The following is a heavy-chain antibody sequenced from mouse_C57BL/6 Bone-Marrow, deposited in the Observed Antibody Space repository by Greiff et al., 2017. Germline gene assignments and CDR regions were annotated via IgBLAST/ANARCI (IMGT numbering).Heavy chain of an antibody. CDR3: ASGGELGYFDV. Sequence: QVQLKESGAELARPGASVKLSCKASGYTFTSYGISWVKQRTGQGLEWIGEIYPRSGNTYYNEKFKGKATLTADKSSSTAYMELRSLTSEDSAVYFCASGGELGYFDVWGTGTTVTVSS. D-gene: IGHD4-1*01. CDR1: GYTFTSYG. CDR2: IYPRSGNT. V-gene: IGHV1-81*01. J-gene: IGHJ1*03.